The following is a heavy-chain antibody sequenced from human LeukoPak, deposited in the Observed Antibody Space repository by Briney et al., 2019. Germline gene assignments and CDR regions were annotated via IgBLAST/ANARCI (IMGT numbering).Heavy chain of an antibody. CDR3: TREYGTGTFYYYYYYMDV. D-gene: IGHD1-1*01. CDR2: IRSKAYGGTT. J-gene: IGHJ6*03. CDR1: GFTFGDYA. Sequence: GGSLRLSCTASGFTFGDYAMSWFRQAPGKGLEWVGFIRSKAYGGTTEYAASVKGRFTISRDDSKSIAYLQMNSLKTEDTAVYYCTREYGTGTFYYYYYYMDVWGKGTTVTVSS. V-gene: IGHV3-49*03.